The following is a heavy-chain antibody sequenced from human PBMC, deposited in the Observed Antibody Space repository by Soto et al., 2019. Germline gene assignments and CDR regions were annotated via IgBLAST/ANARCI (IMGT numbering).Heavy chain of an antibody. D-gene: IGHD3-22*01. CDR3: AGYDSSGYYYFDY. J-gene: IGHJ4*02. CDR2: ISYDGSNK. CDR1: GFTFSIYA. Sequence: HPGGSLRLSCAASGFTFSIYAMHWVRHAPGKGLEWVAVISYDGSNKYYADSVKGRFTISRDNSKNTLYLQMNSLRAEDTAVYYCAGYDSSGYYYFDYWGQGTLVTVSS. V-gene: IGHV3-30-3*01.